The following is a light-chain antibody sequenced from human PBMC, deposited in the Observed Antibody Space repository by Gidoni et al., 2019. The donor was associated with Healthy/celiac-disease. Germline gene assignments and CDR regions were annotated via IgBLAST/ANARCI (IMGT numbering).Light chain of an antibody. CDR1: QSISSY. Sequence: DIQMTQSPSSLSASVGDKVTITCRARQSISSYLTWYQQKPGKAPKLLIYAASSLQSGVPSRFSGSGSGTDFTLTISSLEPEDFATYYCQQSYSTLRTFGQGTKVEIK. CDR3: QQSYSTLRT. J-gene: IGKJ1*01. CDR2: AAS. V-gene: IGKV1-39*01.